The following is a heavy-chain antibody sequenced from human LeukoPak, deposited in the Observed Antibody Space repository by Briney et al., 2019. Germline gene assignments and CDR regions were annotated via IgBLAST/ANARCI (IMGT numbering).Heavy chain of an antibody. Sequence: ASVKVSCKASGYTFTSYGISWVRQAPGQGLEWMGWISAYNGNTNYAQKLQGRVTMTTDTPTSTAYMELRSLRSDDTAVYYCARDEDYSSSWYSYYYYYGMDVWGQGTTVTVSS. D-gene: IGHD6-13*01. CDR3: ARDEDYSSSWYSYYYYYGMDV. CDR1: GYTFTSYG. CDR2: ISAYNGNT. V-gene: IGHV1-18*01. J-gene: IGHJ6*02.